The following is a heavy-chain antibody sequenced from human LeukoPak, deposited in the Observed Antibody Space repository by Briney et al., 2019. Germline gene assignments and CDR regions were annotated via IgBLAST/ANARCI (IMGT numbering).Heavy chain of an antibody. V-gene: IGHV4-4*07. CDR3: ARDLFGTDYYEDSGYYCALGY. CDR2: IHSRGST. J-gene: IGHJ4*02. CDR1: GGSISTYH. Sequence: SETLSLTCSVSGGSISTYHWSWIRQPAGKGLEWIGRIHSRGSTTYNPSLKSRLTISIDKSKNQFSLKLTSVTAADTAVYYCARDLFGTDYYEDSGYYCALGYWGQGILVTVSS. D-gene: IGHD3-22*01.